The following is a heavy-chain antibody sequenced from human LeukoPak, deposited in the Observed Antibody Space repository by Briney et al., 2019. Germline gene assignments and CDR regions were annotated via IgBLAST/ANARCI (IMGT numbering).Heavy chain of an antibody. CDR2: ISAYNGNT. Sequence: ASVKVSCKASGYTFTSYGISWVRQAPGQGLEWMGWISAYNGNTNYAQKLQGRVTMTTDTSTSTAYMELRSLRSDDTAVYYCARAREMAKLGYFDYWGQGTLVTVSS. CDR3: ARAREMAKLGYFDY. CDR1: GYTFTSYG. V-gene: IGHV1-18*01. J-gene: IGHJ4*02. D-gene: IGHD5-24*01.